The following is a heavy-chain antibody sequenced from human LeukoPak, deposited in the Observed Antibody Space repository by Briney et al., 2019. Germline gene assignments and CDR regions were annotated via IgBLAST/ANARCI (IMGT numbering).Heavy chain of an antibody. D-gene: IGHD1-26*01. CDR1: GGSFSGYY. J-gene: IGHJ6*03. CDR3: ARLVGAIEHDYFYYYLDV. V-gene: IGHV4-34*01. CDR2: INHNGSA. Sequence: KPSETLSLTCAVYGGSFSGYYWTWIRQAPGKGLEWIGEINHNGSANYISSLKSRLTLSVDTSKDQFSLKLISVTAADTAVYFCARLVGAIEHDYFYYYLDVWGKGTTVTVPS.